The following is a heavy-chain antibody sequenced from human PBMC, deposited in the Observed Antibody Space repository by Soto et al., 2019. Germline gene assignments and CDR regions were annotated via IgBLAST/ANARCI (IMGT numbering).Heavy chain of an antibody. J-gene: IGHJ6*03. Sequence: SETLSLTCAVYGGSFSGYYWSWIRQPPGKGLEWIGEINHSGSTNYNPSLKSRVTISVDTSKNQFSLKLSSVTAADTAVYYCARGIVVVVAATQRDNYYYYMDVWGKGTTVT. V-gene: IGHV4-34*01. CDR3: ARGIVVVVAATQRDNYYYYMDV. D-gene: IGHD2-15*01. CDR1: GGSFSGYY. CDR2: INHSGST.